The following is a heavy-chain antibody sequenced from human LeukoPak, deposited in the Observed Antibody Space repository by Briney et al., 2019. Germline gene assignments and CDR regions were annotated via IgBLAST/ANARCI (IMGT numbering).Heavy chain of an antibody. CDR3: ASKGPGYRGWFDP. Sequence: SETLSLTCTVSGGSISSGDYYWSWIRQPPGKGLEWIGYIYYSGSTYYNPSLKSRVTISVDTSKNQFSLKLSSVPAADTAVYYCASKGPGYRGWFDPWGQGTLVTVSS. D-gene: IGHD3-9*01. CDR1: GGSISSGDYY. J-gene: IGHJ5*02. CDR2: IYYSGST. V-gene: IGHV4-30-4*08.